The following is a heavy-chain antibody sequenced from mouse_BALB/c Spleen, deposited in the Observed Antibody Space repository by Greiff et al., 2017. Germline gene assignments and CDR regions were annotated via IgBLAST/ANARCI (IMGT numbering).Heavy chain of an antibody. V-gene: IGHV7-3*02. CDR3: AREGGGFNWYFDV. J-gene: IGHJ1*01. CDR2: IRNKANGYTT. Sequence: EVKLMESGGGLVQPGGSLRLSCATSGFTFTDYYMSWVRQPPGKALEWLGFIRNKANGYTTEYSASVKGRFTISRDNSQSILYLQMNTLRAEDSATYYCAREGGGFNWYFDVWGAGTTVTVSS. CDR1: GFTFTDYY.